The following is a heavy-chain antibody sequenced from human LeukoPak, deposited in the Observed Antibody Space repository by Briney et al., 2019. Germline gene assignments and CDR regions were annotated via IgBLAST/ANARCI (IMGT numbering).Heavy chain of an antibody. V-gene: IGHV3-66*01. CDR2: IYSGGST. CDR3: ARDRRDIVVVVAATGYYYYGMDV. Sequence: GGSLRLSCAASGFTVRSNYMSWVRQAPGKGLEWVSVIYSGGSTYYADSVKGRFTISRDNSKNTLYLQMNSLRAEDTAVYYCARDRRDIVVVVAATGYYYYGMDVWGQGTTVTVSS. J-gene: IGHJ6*02. CDR1: GFTVRSNY. D-gene: IGHD2-15*01.